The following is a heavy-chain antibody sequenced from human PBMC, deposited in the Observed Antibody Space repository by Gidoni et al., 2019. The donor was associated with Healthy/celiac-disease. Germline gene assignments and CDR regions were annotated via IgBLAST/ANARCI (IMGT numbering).Heavy chain of an antibody. V-gene: IGHV3-30*18. CDR3: AKDRVLSYDILTGYYIADYYGMDV. J-gene: IGHJ6*02. CDR2: ILYDGSNK. CDR1: GCTFSSYG. Sequence: QVQLVESGGGVVQPGRSLRLTCAAAGCTFSSYGMQCVRQAPGKGLEWVAVILYDGSNKYYADSVKGRFTISRDNSKNTLYLQMNSLRAEDTAVYYCAKDRVLSYDILTGYYIADYYGMDVWGQGTTVTVSS. D-gene: IGHD3-9*01.